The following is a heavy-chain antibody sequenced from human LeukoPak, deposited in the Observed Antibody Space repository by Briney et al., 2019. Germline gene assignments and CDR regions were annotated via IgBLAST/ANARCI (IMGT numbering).Heavy chain of an antibody. CDR3: ARGPVIPAAIGCWFDP. CDR1: GGSISSSSYY. D-gene: IGHD2-2*01. V-gene: IGHV4-39*07. Sequence: SETLSLTCTVSGGSISSSSYYWGWIRQPPGKGLEWIGEIYHSGSTNYNPSLKSRVTISVDNSKNQFSLKLSSVTAADTAVYYCARGPVIPAAIGCWFDPWGQGTLVTVSS. CDR2: IYHSGST. J-gene: IGHJ5*02.